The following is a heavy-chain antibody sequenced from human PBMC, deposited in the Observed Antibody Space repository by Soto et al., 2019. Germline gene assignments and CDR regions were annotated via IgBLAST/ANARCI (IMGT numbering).Heavy chain of an antibody. CDR2: IIPIFGIS. D-gene: IGHD2-15*01. J-gene: IGHJ5*02. V-gene: IGHV1-69*01. CDR3: ARDVLLVVGSATRAAGWLDP. CDR1: GGSFSSNT. Sequence: QLQLVQSGAEVKKPGSSVNVSCKTSGGSFSSNTITWVRQAPGQGLEWMGGIIPIFGISNYAQKFQGRVTITADESTNTVYRELSRLRCEDTAVYYCARDVLLVVGSATRAAGWLDPWGQGTLVTVSS.